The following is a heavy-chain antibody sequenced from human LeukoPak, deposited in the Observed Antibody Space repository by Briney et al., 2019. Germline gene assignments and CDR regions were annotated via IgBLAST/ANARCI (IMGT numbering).Heavy chain of an antibody. CDR3: AKDLKPDCVWDIEW. Sequence: GGSLRLSCAASGFTFRTYTMNWVRLAPGKGLEWVSGIYGSGTTFYAESVKGRFTISRDDSKNTLFLQMDRLRPEDTALYFCAKDLKPDCVWDIEWWGQGTQVTVSS. CDR1: GFTFRTYT. J-gene: IGHJ4*02. V-gene: IGHV3-23*01. D-gene: IGHD2-15*01. CDR2: IYGSGTT.